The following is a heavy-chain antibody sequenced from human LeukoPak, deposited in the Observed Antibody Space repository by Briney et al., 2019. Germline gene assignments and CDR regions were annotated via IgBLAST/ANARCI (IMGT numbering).Heavy chain of an antibody. J-gene: IGHJ4*02. CDR2: IIPAFGTA. Sequence: ASVKVSCKASGGTFSSYPITWVRHAPGQGLEWMGGIIPAFGTANYAQKFQGRVTITADESTSTAYMELSSLRSEDTALYYCARGLYCSSTNCYLYFYFDSWGQGTLVTVSS. CDR1: GGTFSSYP. D-gene: IGHD2-2*01. V-gene: IGHV1-69*13. CDR3: ARGLYCSSTNCYLYFYFDS.